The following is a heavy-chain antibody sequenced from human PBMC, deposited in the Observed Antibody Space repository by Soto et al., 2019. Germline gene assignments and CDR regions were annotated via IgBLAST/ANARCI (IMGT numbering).Heavy chain of an antibody. Sequence: PGGSLRLSCSASGFTLSSYDMHWVRQAPGKGLEYVSGVSKKGNNIYYADSVKGRFTISRDTFKDTLFLQMNSLRAEDTAVYYCAIEKGGATSVHVFDIWGQGTMVTVS. J-gene: IGHJ3*02. V-gene: IGHV3-64*04. CDR3: AIEKGGATSVHVFDI. CDR2: VSKKGNNI. CDR1: GFTLSSYD. D-gene: IGHD1-26*01.